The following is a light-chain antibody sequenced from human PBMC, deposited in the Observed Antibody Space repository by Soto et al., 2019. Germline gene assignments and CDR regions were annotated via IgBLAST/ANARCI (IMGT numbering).Light chain of an antibody. Sequence: QSVLTQPPSVSGAPGQRVTISCTGSSSDIGAGNDVHWYRQLPGAAPKLLISGNNIRPSGVPDRFSGSKSGTSASLAITGLQAEDEADYYCQSYDSSLSVYVVFGGGTKLTVL. CDR3: QSYDSSLSVYVV. J-gene: IGLJ2*01. V-gene: IGLV1-40*01. CDR1: SSDIGAGND. CDR2: GNN.